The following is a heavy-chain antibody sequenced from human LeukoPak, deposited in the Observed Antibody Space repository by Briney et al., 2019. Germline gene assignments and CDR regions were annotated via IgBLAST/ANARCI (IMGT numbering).Heavy chain of an antibody. J-gene: IGHJ3*02. CDR2: IYTSGST. V-gene: IGHV4-4*07. Sequence: SETLSLTCTVSGGSISSYYWSWIRQPAGKGLEWIGRIYTSGSTNYNPSLKSRVTMSVDTSKNQFSLKLSSVTAADTAVYYCARYCGSTSCMTIPGAFDIWGQGTMVTVSS. CDR3: ARYCGSTSCMTIPGAFDI. CDR1: GGSISSYY. D-gene: IGHD2-2*01.